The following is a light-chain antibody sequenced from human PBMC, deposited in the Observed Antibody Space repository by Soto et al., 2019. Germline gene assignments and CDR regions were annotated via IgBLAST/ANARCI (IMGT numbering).Light chain of an antibody. Sequence: EFVLTQSPGTLSLSPGERATLSCRASQTVRNNYLAWYQQKPGQAPRLLIYDASSRATGIPDRFSGGGSGTDFTPTISRLEPEDFAVYYCQQFSSYPLTFGGGTKLDIK. CDR2: DAS. V-gene: IGKV3-20*01. J-gene: IGKJ4*01. CDR1: QTVRNNY. CDR3: QQFSSYPLT.